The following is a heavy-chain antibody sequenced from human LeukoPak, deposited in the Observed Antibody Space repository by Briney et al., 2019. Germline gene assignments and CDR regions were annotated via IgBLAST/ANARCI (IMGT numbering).Heavy chain of an antibody. J-gene: IGHJ3*02. D-gene: IGHD2-21*01. CDR2: ISYDGSNK. Sequence: PGGSLRLSCAASGFTFSSYGMHWVRQAPGKGLEWVAVISYDGSNKYYADSVKGRFTISRDNSKNTLYLQMNSLRAEDTAVYYCARDYCGGDCYSGAFDIWGQGTMVTVSS. CDR1: GFTFSSYG. V-gene: IGHV3-30*03. CDR3: ARDYCGGDCYSGAFDI.